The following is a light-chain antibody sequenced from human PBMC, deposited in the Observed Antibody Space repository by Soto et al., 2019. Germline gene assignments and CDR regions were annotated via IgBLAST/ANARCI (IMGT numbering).Light chain of an antibody. CDR3: QQYGSSPRT. J-gene: IGKJ1*01. CDR1: QSVSSNY. Sequence: IALTQAPGILSLSPGERATLSCSPSQSVSSNYLAWYQHKPGQAPRLLIYGASSRATGIPDRFSGSGSGTDFTLTIGRLEPEDFAVYYCQQYGSSPRTFGQGTKVDIK. CDR2: GAS. V-gene: IGKV3-20*01.